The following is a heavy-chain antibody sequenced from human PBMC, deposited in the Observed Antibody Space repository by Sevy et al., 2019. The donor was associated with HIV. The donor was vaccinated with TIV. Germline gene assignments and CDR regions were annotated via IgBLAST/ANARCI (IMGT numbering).Heavy chain of an antibody. CDR2: LIENGVDT. Sequence: GGSLRLSCAASGFTFNNYAMSGVRQPPGKGLEWVSGLIENGVDTYYSDSVRGRFTISRDNSKNTLYLQMNSLRAEDTAIYYCVKDYMFAADWAPDSWGQGTLVTVSS. J-gene: IGHJ4*02. D-gene: IGHD3-10*02. V-gene: IGHV3-23*01. CDR3: VKDYMFAADWAPDS. CDR1: GFTFNNYA.